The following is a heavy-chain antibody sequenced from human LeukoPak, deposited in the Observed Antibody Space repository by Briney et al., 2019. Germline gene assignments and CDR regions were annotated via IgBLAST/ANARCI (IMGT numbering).Heavy chain of an antibody. J-gene: IGHJ6*03. CDR2: INHSGST. Sequence: PSETLSLTCAVYGGSFSGYYWSWIRQPPGKGLEWIGEINHSGSTNYNPSLKSRVTISVDTSKNQFSLKLSSVTAADTAVYYCARSPTVATYYYYYYYMDVWGKGTTVTVSS. CDR3: ARSPTVATYYYYYYYMDV. D-gene: IGHD4-11*01. CDR1: GGSFSGYY. V-gene: IGHV4-34*01.